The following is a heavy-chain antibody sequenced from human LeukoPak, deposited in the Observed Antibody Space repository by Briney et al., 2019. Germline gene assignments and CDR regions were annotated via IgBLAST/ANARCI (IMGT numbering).Heavy chain of an antibody. CDR2: ISGSGGST. V-gene: IGHV3-23*01. D-gene: IGHD1-7*01. CDR3: ARAHNWKYGSFDF. Sequence: GGSLRLSCAASGFASSSYAMSWVRQAPGKGLEWVSAISGSGGSTYYADSVKGRFTISRDNSKNTLYLQMNSLRAEDTAVYYCARAHNWKYGSFDFWGQGTLVTVSS. CDR1: GFASSSYA. J-gene: IGHJ4*02.